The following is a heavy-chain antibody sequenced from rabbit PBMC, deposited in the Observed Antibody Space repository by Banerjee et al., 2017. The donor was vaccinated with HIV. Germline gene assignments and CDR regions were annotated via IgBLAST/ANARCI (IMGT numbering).Heavy chain of an antibody. D-gene: IGHD2-1*01. CDR2: ISSGGNT. Sequence: QSLEESGGDLVKPGASLTLTCKASGFDLSSYYDMCWVRQAPGKGLEWIGIISSGGNTYYASWVNGRFTISKTSSTVDLKMTSLTAADTATYFCAREESDGGGHLKLWGQGTLVTVS. CDR3: AREESDGGGHLKL. J-gene: IGHJ3*01. CDR1: GFDLSSYYD. V-gene: IGHV1S40*01.